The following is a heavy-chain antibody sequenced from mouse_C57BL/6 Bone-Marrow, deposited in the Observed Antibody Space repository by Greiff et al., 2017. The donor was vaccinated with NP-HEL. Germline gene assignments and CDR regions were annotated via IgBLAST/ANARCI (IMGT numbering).Heavy chain of an antibody. Sequence: EVQGVESGGGLVKPGGSLKLSCAASGFTFSSYAMSWVRQTPEKRLEWVATISDGGSYTYYPDNVQGRFTISRDNAKNNLYLQMSHLKSEDTAMYYCARADGYFYAMDYWGQGTSVTVSS. J-gene: IGHJ4*01. CDR2: ISDGGSYT. D-gene: IGHD2-3*01. V-gene: IGHV5-4*01. CDR3: ARADGYFYAMDY. CDR1: GFTFSSYA.